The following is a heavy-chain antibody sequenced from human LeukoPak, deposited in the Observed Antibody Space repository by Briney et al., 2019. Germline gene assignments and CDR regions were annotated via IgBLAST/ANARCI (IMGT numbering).Heavy chain of an antibody. V-gene: IGHV1-2*02. CDR2: LNPNSGGT. Sequence: ASVKVSCKASGYTFTTYYILWVRQAPGQGLEWMGWLNPNSGGTNYAEEFQGRVTMTRDTSITTAFMELSSLKSDDTAMYYCATLRRSGWYIGDWGQGTLVTVSS. CDR3: ATLRRSGWYIGD. J-gene: IGHJ4*02. D-gene: IGHD6-19*01. CDR1: GYTFTTYY.